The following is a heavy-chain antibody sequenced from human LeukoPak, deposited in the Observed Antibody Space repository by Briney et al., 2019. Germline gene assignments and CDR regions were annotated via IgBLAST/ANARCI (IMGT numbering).Heavy chain of an antibody. J-gene: IGHJ4*02. CDR2: INTNTGNP. CDR1: GYTFTSYA. D-gene: IGHD2-15*01. CDR3: ARVSCGGSCFEFDY. Sequence: ASVKVSCKASGYTFTSYAMNWVRQAPGQGLEWMGWINTNTGNPAYAQGFTGRFVFSLDTSVSTAYLQISSLKAEDTAVYYCARVSCGGSCFEFDYWGQGTLVTVSS. V-gene: IGHV7-4-1*02.